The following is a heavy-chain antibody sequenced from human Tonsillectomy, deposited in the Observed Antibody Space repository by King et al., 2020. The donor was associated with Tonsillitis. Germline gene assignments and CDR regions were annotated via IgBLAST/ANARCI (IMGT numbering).Heavy chain of an antibody. J-gene: IGHJ4*02. CDR1: GFTFSNAW. Sequence: VQLVESGGGLVKPGGSLRLSCAASGFTFSNAWMSWVRQAPGKGLEWVGRIKSKTDGGTTDYAAPVKGRFTISRDDSKNTLYLQMNSLKTEDTAVYYCTTGGEPLPYYFDYWGQGTLVTVSS. CDR2: IKSKTDGGTT. V-gene: IGHV3-15*01. D-gene: IGHD1-26*01. CDR3: TTGGEPLPYYFDY.